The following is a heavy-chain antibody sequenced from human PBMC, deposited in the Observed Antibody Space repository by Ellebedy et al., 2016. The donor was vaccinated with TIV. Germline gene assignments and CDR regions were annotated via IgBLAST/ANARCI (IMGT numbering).Heavy chain of an antibody. CDR2: IYYSGST. J-gene: IGHJ1*01. Sequence: SETLSLTXTVSGGSISSSSYYWGWIRQPPGKGLEWIGSIYYSGSTYYNPSLKSRVTISVDTSKNQFSLKLSSVTAADTAVYYCARGVWDYGGNSGAYFQHWGQGTLVTVSS. CDR1: GGSISSSSYY. V-gene: IGHV4-39*07. CDR3: ARGVWDYGGNSGAYFQH. D-gene: IGHD4-23*01.